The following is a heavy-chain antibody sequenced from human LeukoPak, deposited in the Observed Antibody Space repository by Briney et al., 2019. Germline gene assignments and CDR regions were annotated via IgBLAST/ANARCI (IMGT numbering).Heavy chain of an antibody. D-gene: IGHD3-3*01. V-gene: IGHV3-30*02. J-gene: IGHJ4*02. Sequence: PGGSLRLSCAASGFTFSSYGMHWVRQAPGKGLEWVAFIRYDGSNKYYADSVKGRFTISRDNSKNTLYLQMNSLRAEDTAVYYWRKMADFWGAGPRKGYWGQGTLVTVPS. CDR3: RKMADFWGAGPRKGY. CDR2: IRYDGSNK. CDR1: GFTFSSYG.